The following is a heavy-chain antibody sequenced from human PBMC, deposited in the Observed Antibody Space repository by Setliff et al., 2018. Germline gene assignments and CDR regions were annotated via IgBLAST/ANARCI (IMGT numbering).Heavy chain of an antibody. CDR3: ARSFSRREKFLLDY. J-gene: IGHJ4*02. CDR2: IIHSGST. V-gene: IGHV4-34*12. CDR1: GGSFSGYY. Sequence: KASETLSLTCAVYGGSFSGYYWSWIRQPPGKRLEWIGEIIHSGSTNYNPSLKSXXXISXXXXXXXXXXXXSSVTAADTAVYYCARSFSRREKFLLDYWGQGALVTVSS.